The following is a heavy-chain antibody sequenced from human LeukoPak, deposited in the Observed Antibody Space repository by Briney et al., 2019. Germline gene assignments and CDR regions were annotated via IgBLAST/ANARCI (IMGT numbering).Heavy chain of an antibody. CDR1: GDSINSGNNY. D-gene: IGHD3-10*01. V-gene: IGHV4-61*09. Sequence: SETLSLTCTVSGDSINSGNNYWSWIRQPAGKGPEWIGHIYSSGTTNYNPSLKSRVTISVDTSKNQFSLKLSSVTAADTAVYYCARHKRWFGELLGHFDYWGQGTLVTVSS. CDR3: ARHKRWFGELLGHFDY. J-gene: IGHJ4*02. CDR2: IYSSGTT.